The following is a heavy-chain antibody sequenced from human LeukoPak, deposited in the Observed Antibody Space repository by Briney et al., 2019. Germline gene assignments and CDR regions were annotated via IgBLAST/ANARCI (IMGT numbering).Heavy chain of an antibody. J-gene: IGHJ5*02. D-gene: IGHD6-13*01. Sequence: GTLRLSCAASGFTFSSYAMSWVRQPPGKGLEWIGEINHSGSTNYNPSLKSRVTISVDTSKNQFSLKLSSVTAADTAVYYCARRSWFNWFDPWGQGTLVTVSS. CDR3: ARRSWFNWFDP. CDR1: GFTFSSYA. V-gene: IGHV4-34*01. CDR2: INHSGST.